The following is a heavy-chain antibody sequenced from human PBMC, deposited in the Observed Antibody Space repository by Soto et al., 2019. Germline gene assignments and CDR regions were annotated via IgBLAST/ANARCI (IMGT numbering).Heavy chain of an antibody. Sequence: EVQLLESGGGLVQPGGSLRLSCAVSGFFYGIYAMHWVRQAPGKGPEWVSGISGSGGGGNIYYADSVKGRFIISRDNSKRTVSLHMNSLRAEDTAVYYCAKGRDAEVSVFDVWGQGTMVTVSS. CDR1: GFFYGIYA. CDR2: ISGSGGGGNI. CDR3: AKGRDAEVSVFDV. V-gene: IGHV3-23*01. J-gene: IGHJ3*01.